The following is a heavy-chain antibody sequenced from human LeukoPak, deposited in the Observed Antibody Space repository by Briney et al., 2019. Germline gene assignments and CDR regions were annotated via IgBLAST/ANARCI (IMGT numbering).Heavy chain of an antibody. J-gene: IGHJ4*02. CDR1: GFTFSNYA. CDR2: ISGTSGTI. V-gene: IGHV3-23*01. CDR3: AKRLGDPRAFDY. D-gene: IGHD2-21*02. Sequence: PWGSLRLSCAASGFTFSNYAMSWVRQAPGKGLEWVSGISGTSGTINYAAPVKGRFTISRDNSKNTLYLQMNSLRVDDMAVYYCAKRLGDPRAFDYWGQGTLVTVSS.